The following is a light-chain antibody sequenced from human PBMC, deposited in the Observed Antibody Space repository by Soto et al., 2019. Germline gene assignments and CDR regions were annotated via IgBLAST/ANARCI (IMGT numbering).Light chain of an antibody. V-gene: IGKV1-33*01. Sequence: DIQMTQSPSSLSVSVGDRVTITCQASHDITNYLNWYQQKPGKAPKLLIYDVSKLETGVPSRFSGSGSGTDFTFTISSLRPEDIATYFCQQYDDLPITFGQGTRLEI. CDR3: QQYDDLPIT. CDR2: DVS. CDR1: HDITNY. J-gene: IGKJ5*01.